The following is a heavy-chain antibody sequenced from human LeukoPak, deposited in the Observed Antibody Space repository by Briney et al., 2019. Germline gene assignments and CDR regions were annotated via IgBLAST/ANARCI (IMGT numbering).Heavy chain of an antibody. D-gene: IGHD3-10*01. J-gene: IGHJ4*02. V-gene: IGHV1-2*02. CDR1: GYPFTGYY. CDR2: INPNSGGT. CDR3: ARTMVRGAGFSDY. Sequence: ASVKVSCKASGYPFTGYYMHWVRQAPGQGLEWMGWINPNSGGTNYALKFQGRVTMTRDTSISTAYMELSRLRSDDTAVYYCARTMVRGAGFSDYWGQGTLVTVSS.